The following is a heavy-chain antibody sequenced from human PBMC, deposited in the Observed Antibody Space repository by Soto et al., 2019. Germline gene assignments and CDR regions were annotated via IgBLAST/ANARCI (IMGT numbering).Heavy chain of an antibody. Sequence: QVQLVQSGAEVKKPGASVKVSCKTSGYTFTSYGISWVRQAPGQGLEWMGWISAYNGNTNHAQKLQGRVTMTTDTSTSTAYMELRSLRSDDTAVYYCARVAMGKLAGVLVPTDTGMDVWGQGTTVTVSS. CDR1: GYTFTSYG. CDR3: ARVAMGKLAGVLVPTDTGMDV. J-gene: IGHJ6*02. V-gene: IGHV1-18*01. CDR2: ISAYNGNT. D-gene: IGHD2-2*01.